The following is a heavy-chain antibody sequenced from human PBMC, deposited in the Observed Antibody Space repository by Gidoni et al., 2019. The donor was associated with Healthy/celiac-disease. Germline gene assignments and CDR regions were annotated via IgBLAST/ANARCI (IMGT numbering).Heavy chain of an antibody. CDR3: AKEELQYFDWATYAFDI. CDR1: GFPFSSYA. CDR2: ISGSGGST. Sequence: EVQLLESGGGLVQPGGSLRLSCAASGFPFSSYAMSWVRQAPGKGLEWVSAISGSGGSTYYADSVKGRFTISRDNSKNTLYLKMNSLRAEDTAVYYCAKEELQYFDWATYAFDIWGQGTMVTVSS. V-gene: IGHV3-23*01. J-gene: IGHJ3*02. D-gene: IGHD3-9*01.